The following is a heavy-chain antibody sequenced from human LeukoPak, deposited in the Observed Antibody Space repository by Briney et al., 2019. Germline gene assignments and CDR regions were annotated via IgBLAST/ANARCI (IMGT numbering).Heavy chain of an antibody. CDR3: ARDEMGNWPPYYYYGMDV. CDR2: ISSSSSYI. J-gene: IGHJ6*02. V-gene: IGHV3-21*01. CDR1: GFTFSSYS. Sequence: PGGSLRLSCAASGFTFSSYSVSWVRQAPGKGLEWVSSISSSSSYIYYADSVKGRFTISRDNAKNSLYLQMNSLRAEDTAVYYCARDEMGNWPPYYYYGMDVWGQGTTVTVSS. D-gene: IGHD5-24*01.